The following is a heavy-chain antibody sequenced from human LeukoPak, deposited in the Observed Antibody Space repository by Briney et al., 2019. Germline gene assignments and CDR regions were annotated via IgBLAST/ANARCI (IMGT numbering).Heavy chain of an antibody. D-gene: IGHD3-10*01. CDR1: GFTFNNYG. CDR2: IDTRGNYI. J-gene: IGHJ3*02. V-gene: IGHV3-21*01. Sequence: GGSLRLSCTASGFTFNNYGMNWVPQAPGKGLEWVSFIDTRGNYIYYGDSVKGRFTISRDNAKNLVFLQINGLRAEDTAVYYCARGRSITLLRGVAMSDVFDIWGQGAMVAVFS. CDR3: ARGRSITLLRGVAMSDVFDI.